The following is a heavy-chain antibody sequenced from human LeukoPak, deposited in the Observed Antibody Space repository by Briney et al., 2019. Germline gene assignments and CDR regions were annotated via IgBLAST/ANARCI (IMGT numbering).Heavy chain of an antibody. CDR1: GFTFSSYA. CDR2: ILHDGSNK. CDR3: ATLSGDSHGYDY. Sequence: PGGSLRLSCAASGFTFSSYAMHWVRQAPGKGLEWVAVILHDGSNKQYADSVKGRFTISRDNSKNTLYLQINRMRAEDTAVYYCATLSGDSHGYDYWGLGTLVTVSS. J-gene: IGHJ4*02. D-gene: IGHD5-18*01. V-gene: IGHV3-30*03.